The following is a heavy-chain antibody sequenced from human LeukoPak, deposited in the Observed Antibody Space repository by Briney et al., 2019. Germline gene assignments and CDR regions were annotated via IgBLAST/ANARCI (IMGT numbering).Heavy chain of an antibody. J-gene: IGHJ3*02. CDR1: RFTFSNDW. Sequence: PGGSLRLSCAASRFTFSNDWMNWFRQAPGKGLEWVANINQDGSEKNYVDSVKGRFTISRDNAENSLYLQMNSLRTEDTALYYCAKDKNQLLADAFDIWGQGRMVTVSS. CDR2: INQDGSEK. V-gene: IGHV3-7*03. CDR3: AKDKNQLLADAFDI. D-gene: IGHD2-2*01.